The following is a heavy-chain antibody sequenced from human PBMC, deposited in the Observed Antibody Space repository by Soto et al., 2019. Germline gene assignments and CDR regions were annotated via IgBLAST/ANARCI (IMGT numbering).Heavy chain of an antibody. CDR1: GFSLSTSGVG. V-gene: IGHV2-5*02. CDR2: IYRDDDK. D-gene: IGHD3-10*01. J-gene: IGHJ6*02. Sequence: QITLKESGPTLVKPTQTLTLTCTFSGFSLSTSGVGVGWIRQPPGKALEWLALIYRDDDKRYSPSLKSRITITKDTSKHQVFLTMTNMDPVATAPYYCTHRPFPLVRGHGDYYYSMDVWGQGTTVTVSS. CDR3: THRPFPLVRGHGDYYYSMDV.